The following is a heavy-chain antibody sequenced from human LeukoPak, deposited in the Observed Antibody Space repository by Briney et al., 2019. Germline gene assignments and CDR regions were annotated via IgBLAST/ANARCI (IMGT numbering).Heavy chain of an antibody. Sequence: SETLSLTCTVSGASISSYYWSWIRQPPGKGLEWIGYIYYSGSTNYNPSLKSRVTISVDTSKNQFSLKLSSVTAADTAVYYCARDYYGSGSYYNDYYYYMDVWGKGTTVTVSS. CDR1: GASISSYY. V-gene: IGHV4-59*01. CDR3: ARDYYGSGSYYNDYYYYMDV. J-gene: IGHJ6*03. D-gene: IGHD3-10*01. CDR2: IYYSGST.